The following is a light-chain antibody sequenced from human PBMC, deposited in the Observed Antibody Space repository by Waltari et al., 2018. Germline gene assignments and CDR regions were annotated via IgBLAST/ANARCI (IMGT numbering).Light chain of an antibody. CDR1: QSVSRS. V-gene: IGKV3-20*01. CDR2: GAS. J-gene: IGKJ1*01. CDR3: QHYVRLPVT. Sequence: IVFTQSPGTVSLSPGERATLSCRASQSVSRSLAWYQQKPGQAPRLLIYGASSRATGIPDRFSGGGSGTDFSLTISRLEPEDFAVYYCQHYVRLPVTFGQGTKVEIK.